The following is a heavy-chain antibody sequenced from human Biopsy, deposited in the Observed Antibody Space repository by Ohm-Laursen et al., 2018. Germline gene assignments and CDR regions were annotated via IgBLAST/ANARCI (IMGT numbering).Heavy chain of an antibody. CDR2: INAKTGDT. V-gene: IGHV1-2*02. D-gene: IGHD3-22*01. J-gene: IGHJ5*02. CDR3: TRGGYYYDSLAYYYWFDP. CDR1: GYTFTGYH. Sequence: GASVKVSCKASGYTFTGYHVHWVRQAPGQGLEWMGWINAKTGDTNYAQKFQGRVTMTRDTSISTAYVDLSGLRSDDTAAYYCTRGGYYYDSLAYYYWFDPWGQGTLVTVSS.